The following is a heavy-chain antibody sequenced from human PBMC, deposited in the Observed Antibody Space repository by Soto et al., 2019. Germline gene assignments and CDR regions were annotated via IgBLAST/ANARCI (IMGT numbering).Heavy chain of an antibody. D-gene: IGHD3-10*01. V-gene: IGHV3-30*04. CDR3: ARSRSGAVADSFDF. Sequence: QVQVVESGGGVVHPGRSLRLSCAASGFTFRSYAIHWVRQAPGKGLEWVAVISRDGSNKYYVDSVKGRFTISRDNSKDTVYLQMNSLRDEDSAMFYCARSRSGAVADSFDFWGQGTLVTVSS. CDR1: GFTFRSYA. CDR2: ISRDGSNK. J-gene: IGHJ4*02.